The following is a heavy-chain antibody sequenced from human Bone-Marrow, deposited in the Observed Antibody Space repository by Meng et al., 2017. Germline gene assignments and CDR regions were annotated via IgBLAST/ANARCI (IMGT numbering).Heavy chain of an antibody. CDR1: GFTFSDYY. V-gene: IGHV3-11*04. CDR3: ARDLVTMVRGALDP. CDR2: ISSSGSTI. Sequence: GGSLRLSCAASGFTFSDYYMSWIRQAPGKGLERVSYISSSGSTIYYADSVKGRFTISRDNAKNSLYLQMNSLRAEDTAVYYCARDLVTMVRGALDPWGQGTLVTVSS. J-gene: IGHJ5*02. D-gene: IGHD3-10*01.